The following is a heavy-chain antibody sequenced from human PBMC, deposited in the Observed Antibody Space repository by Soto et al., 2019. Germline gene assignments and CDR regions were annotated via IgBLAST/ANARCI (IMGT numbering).Heavy chain of an antibody. J-gene: IGHJ4*02. CDR1: GFTFSSYG. CDR3: ARSTGYYDSSGKPDFGY. Sequence: GGSLRLSCAASGFTFSSYGMHWVRQAPGKGLEWVAVIWYDGSNKYYADSVKGRFTISRDNSKNTLYLQMNSLRAEDTAVYYCARSTGYYDSSGKPDFGYWGQGTLVTVSS. D-gene: IGHD3-22*01. V-gene: IGHV3-33*01. CDR2: IWYDGSNK.